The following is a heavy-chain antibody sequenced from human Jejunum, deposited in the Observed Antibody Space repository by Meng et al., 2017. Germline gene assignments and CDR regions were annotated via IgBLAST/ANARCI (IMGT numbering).Heavy chain of an antibody. CDR3: VKGGKYSSGWYDWFDP. CDR2: ISWDGISI. V-gene: IGHV3-43D*04. D-gene: IGHD6-19*01. CDR1: GFTFDDYA. Sequence: GGSLRLSCAASGFTFDDYAMHWVRQGPGKGLELVSLISWDGISINYADSVKGRFTISRDNSKNSLYLQMNSLRPEDTALYYCVKGGKYSSGWYDWFDPWGQGTLVTVSS. J-gene: IGHJ5*02.